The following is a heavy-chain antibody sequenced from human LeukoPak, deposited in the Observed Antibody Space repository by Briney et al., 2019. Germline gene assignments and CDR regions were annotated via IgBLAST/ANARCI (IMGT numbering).Heavy chain of an antibody. CDR3: ARGRAFYYYDSSRWAFDI. Sequence: GGSLRLSCAASGFTFSSYGMSWVRQAPGKGLEWVSGINWNGGDSTGYADSVKGRFTISRDNAKNSLYLQMNSLRAEDTAVYYCARGRAFYYYDSSRWAFDIWGQGTMVTVSS. J-gene: IGHJ3*02. V-gene: IGHV3-20*04. CDR1: GFTFSSYG. CDR2: INWNGGDST. D-gene: IGHD3-22*01.